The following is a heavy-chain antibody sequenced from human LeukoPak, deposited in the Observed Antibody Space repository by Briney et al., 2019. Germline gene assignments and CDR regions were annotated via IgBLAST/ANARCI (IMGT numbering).Heavy chain of an antibody. D-gene: IGHD2-15*01. J-gene: IGHJ5*02. CDR3: ARLRYCSGGSCPGRFDP. V-gene: IGHV4-34*01. Sequence: SETLSLTCAVYGGSFSGYYWSWIRQPPGKGLEWIGEINHSGSTNYNPSLKSRVTISVDTSKNQFSLKLSSVTAADTAVYYCARLRYCSGGSCPGRFDPWGQGTLVTVSS. CDR2: INHSGST. CDR1: GGSFSGYY.